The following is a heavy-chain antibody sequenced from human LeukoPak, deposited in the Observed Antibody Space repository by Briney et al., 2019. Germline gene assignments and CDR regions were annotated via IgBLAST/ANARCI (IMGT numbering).Heavy chain of an antibody. CDR3: ARGGFYDSSGYYYD. CDR2: VNPDSGVS. Sequence: ASVKVSCKASGYIFTKYCIHWVRQAPGQRPEWMGWVNPDSGVSKNAQKFQGRVTMTRDTSISTAYMELSSLRSEDTAVYYCARGGFYDSSGYYYDWGQGTLVTVSS. J-gene: IGHJ4*02. D-gene: IGHD3-22*01. V-gene: IGHV1-2*02. CDR1: GYIFTKYC.